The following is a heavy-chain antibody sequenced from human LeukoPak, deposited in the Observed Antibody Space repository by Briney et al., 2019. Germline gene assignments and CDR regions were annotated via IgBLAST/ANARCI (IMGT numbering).Heavy chain of an antibody. CDR2: ISSSSSYI. D-gene: IGHD6-19*01. CDR3: ARARSSGWYYFDY. V-gene: IGHV3-21*01. CDR1: GFTFSSYS. Sequence: KTGGSLRLSCAASGFTFSSYSMNWVRQAPGKGLDWVSSISSSSSYIYYADSVKGRFTISRDNAKNSLSLQMNSLRAEDTSVYYCARARSSGWYYFDYWGQGTLVTVSS. J-gene: IGHJ4*02.